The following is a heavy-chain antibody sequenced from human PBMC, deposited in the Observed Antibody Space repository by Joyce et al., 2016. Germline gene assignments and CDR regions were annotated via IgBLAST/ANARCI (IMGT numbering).Heavy chain of an antibody. D-gene: IGHD2-2*01. J-gene: IGHJ6*03. CDR2: ISSSGSTI. V-gene: IGHV3-48*01. CDR3: AGSTYYYYYMDV. CDR1: GFTFSAYN. Sequence: EVQLVESGGGLVQPGGSLRLSCAASGFTFSAYNMNWVRQCPGKGLEWVSYISSSGSTIYYADSVRGRFTISRDNAKNSLYLQMNSLRAEDTAVYYCAGSTYYYYYMDVWGKGTTVTVSS.